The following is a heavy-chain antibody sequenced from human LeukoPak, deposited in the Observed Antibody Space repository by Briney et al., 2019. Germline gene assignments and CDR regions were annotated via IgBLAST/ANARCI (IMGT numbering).Heavy chain of an antibody. Sequence: ASVKVSCKASGYTFTSYDINWVRQATGQGLGWMGWMSPNSGNTGYAQKFQGRVTMTRNTSISTAYMELSSLRSEDTAVYYCARDREGSSSWYYYYYYGMDVWGQGTTVTVSS. CDR3: ARDREGSSSWYYYYYYGMDV. D-gene: IGHD6-13*01. CDR2: MSPNSGNT. CDR1: GYTFTSYD. V-gene: IGHV1-8*01. J-gene: IGHJ6*02.